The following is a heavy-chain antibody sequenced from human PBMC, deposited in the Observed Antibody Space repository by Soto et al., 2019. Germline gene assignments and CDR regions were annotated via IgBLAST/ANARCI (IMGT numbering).Heavy chain of an antibody. CDR2: ITGNTGAT. D-gene: IGHD5-18*01. CDR1: GFTFSIYA. CDR3: AREDIQRHTAFDY. Sequence: PGGSLRLSCAASGFTFSIYAMSWFRQAPGKGLEWVSVITGNTGATYYADSVKGRFTISRDNSKNTLSLQMNSLTAEDTALYYCAREDIQRHTAFDYWGQGTLVTVSS. J-gene: IGHJ4*02. V-gene: IGHV3-23*01.